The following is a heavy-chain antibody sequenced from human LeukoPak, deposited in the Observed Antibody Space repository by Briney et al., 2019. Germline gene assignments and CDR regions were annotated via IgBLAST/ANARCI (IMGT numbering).Heavy chain of an antibody. Sequence: PSETLSLTCTVSGGSISSYYWSWIRQPPGKGLEWIGYIYYSGSTNYKPSLKSRVTISVDTSKNQFSLKLSSVTAADTAVYYCAREGRITIFGVVSRPFFDYWGQGTLVTVSS. D-gene: IGHD3-3*01. V-gene: IGHV4-59*12. CDR2: IYYSGST. CDR3: AREGRITIFGVVSRPFFDY. CDR1: GGSISSYY. J-gene: IGHJ4*02.